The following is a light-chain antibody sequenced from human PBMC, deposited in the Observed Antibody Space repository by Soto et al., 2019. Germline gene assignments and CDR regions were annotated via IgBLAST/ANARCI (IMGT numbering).Light chain of an antibody. CDR2: DAS. Sequence: DIQMTQSPSTLSASVGDRVTIACRASQTISSYLAWYQQKPGKAPKVLIYDASNLGSGVPSRFSGSGSGTEFTLTISSLQPDDFATYYCQQYNSYSYTFGQGTKLEIK. CDR3: QQYNSYSYT. V-gene: IGKV1-5*01. CDR1: QTISSY. J-gene: IGKJ2*01.